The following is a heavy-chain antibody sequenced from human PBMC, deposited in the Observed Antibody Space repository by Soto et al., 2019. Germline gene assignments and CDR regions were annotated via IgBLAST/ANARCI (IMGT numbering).Heavy chain of an antibody. CDR3: ARSRNSAVADSFDF. CDR2: ISRDGSNK. D-gene: IGHD3-10*01. Sequence: GGSLRLSCAASGFTFSRYAIHWVRQAPGKGLEWVAVISRDGSNKYYVDSVKGRFAISRDNSKNTLYLQMNSLRDEDTAVYYCARSRNSAVADSFDFWGQGPMVTVSS. CDR1: GFTFSRYA. J-gene: IGHJ4*02. V-gene: IGHV3-30*09.